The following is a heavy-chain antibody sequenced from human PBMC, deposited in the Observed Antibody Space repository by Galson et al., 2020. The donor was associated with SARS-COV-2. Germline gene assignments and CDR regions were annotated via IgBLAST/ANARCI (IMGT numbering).Heavy chain of an antibody. V-gene: IGHV4-59*01. CDR1: GGSTSTYY. J-gene: IGHJ4*02. CDR2: IYNSGSP. CDR3: ARGSLFYYALEN. D-gene: IGHD3-22*01. Sequence: ASETLSLTCTVSGGSTSTYYWNWIRRPPGKGLEWIGYIYNSGSPMYDPSLKGRVTISVDTSKNQFSMKLSSVTAADTAIYYCARGSLFYYALENWGQGALVTVSS.